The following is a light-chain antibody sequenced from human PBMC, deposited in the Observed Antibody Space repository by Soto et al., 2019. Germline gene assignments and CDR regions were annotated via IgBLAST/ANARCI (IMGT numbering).Light chain of an antibody. J-gene: IGLJ3*02. Sequence: SALTQPRSVSGSPGQSVTISCTGTSSDVGGYNYVSWYQQHPGKAPKLMIYDVSKRTSGVPDRFSGYKSGNTASLTISGLQAEDEADYYCCSYAGSYSWVFGGGTKLTVL. CDR1: SSDVGGYNY. CDR2: DVS. V-gene: IGLV2-11*01. CDR3: CSYAGSYSWV.